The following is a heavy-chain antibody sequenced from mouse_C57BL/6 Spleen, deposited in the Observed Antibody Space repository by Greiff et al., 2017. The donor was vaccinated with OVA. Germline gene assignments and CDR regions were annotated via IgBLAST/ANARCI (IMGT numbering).Heavy chain of an antibody. Sequence: EVQLQQSGPELVKPGASVKISCKASGYTFTDYYMNWVKQSHGKSLEWIGDINPNNGGTSYNQKFKGKATLTVDKSSSTAYMELRSLTSEDSAVYYCARPSTEGFAYWGQGTLVTVSA. J-gene: IGHJ3*01. CDR3: ARPSTEGFAY. CDR1: GYTFTDYY. V-gene: IGHV1-26*01. D-gene: IGHD1-1*01. CDR2: INPNNGGT.